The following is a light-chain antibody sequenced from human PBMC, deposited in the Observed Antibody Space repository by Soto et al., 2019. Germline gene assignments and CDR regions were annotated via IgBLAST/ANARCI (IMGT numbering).Light chain of an antibody. J-gene: IGKJ4*01. Sequence: ELVLTQSPGPLSLSPGERAPISCRASQSVSSSYLAWSKQKPGQAPRVLIYGASSRATGIPDRFSGSGSGTDSTLTINRLEPEDFAVDYCEQYDKSITFGGGTKVDIK. CDR3: EQYDKSIT. CDR1: QSVSSSY. V-gene: IGKV3-20*01. CDR2: GAS.